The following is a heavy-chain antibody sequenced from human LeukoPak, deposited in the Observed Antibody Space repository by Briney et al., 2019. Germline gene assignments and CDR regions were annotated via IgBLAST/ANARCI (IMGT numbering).Heavy chain of an antibody. CDR2: ISGDAGSGGGRST. J-gene: IGHJ6*03. Sequence: GGSLRLSCEASGFTLSNYGMTWVRQAPGKGLECVSFISGDAGSGGGRSTYYAESVKGRFTISRDNSKNTLYLQIDSLRAEDTAVYYCAKEVRDYVTYYYMDVWGKGTAVTVSS. CDR1: GFTLSNYG. V-gene: IGHV3-23*01. CDR3: AKEVRDYVTYYYMDV. D-gene: IGHD4-17*01.